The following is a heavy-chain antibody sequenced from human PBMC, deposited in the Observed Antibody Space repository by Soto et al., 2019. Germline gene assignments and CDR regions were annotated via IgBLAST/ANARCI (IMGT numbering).Heavy chain of an antibody. V-gene: IGHV2-5*02. D-gene: IGHD2-15*01. CDR3: AHTGSYCSGGSCYVDAFDI. J-gene: IGHJ3*02. CDR2: IYWDDDK. Sequence: QITLKESGPTLVKPTQTLTLTCTSSRFSLSTSGVGVGWIRQPPGKALEWLALIYWDDDKRYSPSLKSRLTITKDTSKNQVVLTMTNMDPVDTATYYCAHTGSYCSGGSCYVDAFDIWGQGTMVTVSS. CDR1: RFSLSTSGVG.